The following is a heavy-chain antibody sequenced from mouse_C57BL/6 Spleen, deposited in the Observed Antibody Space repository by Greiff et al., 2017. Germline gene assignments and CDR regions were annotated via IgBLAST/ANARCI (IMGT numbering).Heavy chain of an antibody. D-gene: IGHD2-3*01. CDR3: ARGVYDGFAMDS. V-gene: IGHV1-80*01. Sequence: VMLVESGAELVKPGASVKISCKASGYAFSSYWMNWVKQRPGKGLEWIGQIYPGDGDTNYNGKFKGKATLTADKSSSTAYMQLSSLTSEDSAVYFWARGVYDGFAMDSWVKEPQSPSPQ. CDR2: IYPGDGDT. CDR1: GYAFSSYW. J-gene: IGHJ4*01.